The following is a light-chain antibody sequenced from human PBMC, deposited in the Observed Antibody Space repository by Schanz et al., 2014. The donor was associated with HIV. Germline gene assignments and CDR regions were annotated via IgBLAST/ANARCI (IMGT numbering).Light chain of an antibody. Sequence: EIVLTQSPVTLSLSPGERATLSCRASQSISTYVAWYQQSPGQSPRLLIYGASNRASGIPPRFSGSGSGTDFTLTISRLEPEDFAVYFCQQYASSPYTFGQGTKLEIK. J-gene: IGKJ2*01. V-gene: IGKV3-20*01. CDR2: GAS. CDR3: QQYASSPYT. CDR1: QSISTY.